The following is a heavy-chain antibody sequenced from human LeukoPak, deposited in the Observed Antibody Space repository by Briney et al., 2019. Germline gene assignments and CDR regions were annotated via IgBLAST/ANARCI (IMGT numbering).Heavy chain of an antibody. CDR1: GFTFSSYA. D-gene: IGHD6-13*01. V-gene: IGHV3-23*01. Sequence: GGSLRLSCAASGFTFSSYAMSWVRRAPGKGLEWVSAISGSGGSTYYADSVKGRFTISRDNSKNTLYLQMNSLRAEDTAVYYCARAYTSSRHYYYYYMDVWGKGTTVTVSS. CDR3: ARAYTSSRHYYYYYMDV. J-gene: IGHJ6*03. CDR2: ISGSGGST.